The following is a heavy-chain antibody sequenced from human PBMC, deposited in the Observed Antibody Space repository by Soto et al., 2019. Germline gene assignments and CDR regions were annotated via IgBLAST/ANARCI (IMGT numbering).Heavy chain of an antibody. J-gene: IGHJ6*03. V-gene: IGHV1-18*01. CDR2: ISAYNGNT. CDR3: ARDRGVAPPVAGNTHYYYYMDV. D-gene: IGHD6-19*01. Sequence: QDQLVQSGVEVKKPGASVKVSCKASGYSFTNYGITWVRQAPGQGFEWMGWISAYNGNTTYAQKLQGRVTMTTDASTSTAYLELRSLTSDATAVYYCARDRGVAPPVAGNTHYYYYMDVWGKGTTVTVSS. CDR1: GYSFTNYG.